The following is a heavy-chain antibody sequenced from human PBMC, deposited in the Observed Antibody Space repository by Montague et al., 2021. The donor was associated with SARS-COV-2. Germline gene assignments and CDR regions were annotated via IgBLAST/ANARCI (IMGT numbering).Heavy chain of an antibody. CDR3: ARDRFDFGAGRQGTIDF. D-gene: IGHD3-10*01. CDR2: MHFTGKT. CDR1: GDSITNHY. J-gene: IGHJ4*02. V-gene: IGHV4-4*07. Sequence: SEILSLTCSVSGDSITNHYWSWIRQPAGKGLEWIGRMHFTGKTNFSPSFSSRLTMSADTSKNQFSLKLTSVTAADTAIYFCARDRFDFGAGRQGTIDFWGQGTLVTVSS.